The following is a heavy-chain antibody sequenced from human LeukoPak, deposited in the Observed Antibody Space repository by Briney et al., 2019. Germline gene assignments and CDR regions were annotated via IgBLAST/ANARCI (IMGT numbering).Heavy chain of an antibody. D-gene: IGHD3-22*01. CDR1: GYTFTSYG. Sequence: ASVKVSCKASGYTFTSYGISWVRQAPGQGLEWMGWISAYNGNTNYAQKLQGKVTMTTDTSTSTAYMELRSLRSDDTAVYYCARANYDSSGYYFDYWGQGTLVTVSS. J-gene: IGHJ4*02. CDR3: ARANYDSSGYYFDY. V-gene: IGHV1-18*01. CDR2: ISAYNGNT.